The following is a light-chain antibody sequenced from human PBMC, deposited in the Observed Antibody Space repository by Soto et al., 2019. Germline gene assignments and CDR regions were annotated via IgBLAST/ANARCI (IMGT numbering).Light chain of an antibody. CDR1: QSVSSY. Sequence: EIVLTQSPATLSLSPGERATLSCRASQSVSSYLAWYHQKPGHAPSLLISDASNRATGIPARFSGSGSGTDFTLTVSSLEPEDFAVYYCQQRRDWPLTFGGGTKVEI. J-gene: IGKJ4*01. CDR2: DAS. V-gene: IGKV3-11*01. CDR3: QQRRDWPLT.